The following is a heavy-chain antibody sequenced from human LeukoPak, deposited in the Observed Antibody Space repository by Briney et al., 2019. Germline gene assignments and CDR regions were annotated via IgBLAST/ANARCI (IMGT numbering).Heavy chain of an antibody. D-gene: IGHD5-24*01. V-gene: IGHV3-21*01. Sequence: PGGSLRLSCAASGFTFSSYSMIWVRQAPGKGLEWVSSISSSSSYIYYADSVKGRFTISRDNAKNSLYLQMNSLRAEDTAVYYCARDGEMATTESYYYYYMDVWGKGTTVTVSS. CDR1: GFTFSSYS. CDR2: ISSSSSYI. J-gene: IGHJ6*03. CDR3: ARDGEMATTESYYYYYMDV.